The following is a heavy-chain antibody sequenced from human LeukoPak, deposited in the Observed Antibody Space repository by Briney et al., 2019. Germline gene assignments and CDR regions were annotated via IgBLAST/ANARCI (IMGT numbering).Heavy chain of an antibody. V-gene: IGHV3-33*06. D-gene: IGHD6-13*01. CDR2: IWHDGTNE. CDR3: AKVKFSSSWYSFDH. Sequence: GGSLRLSCAASGFTFSTYVMHWVRQAPGRGLEWVAVIWHDGTNENYADSVKGRFTISRDNSKNTLYLQMNSLRAEDTAVYYCAKVKFSSSWYSFDHWGQGTLVTVSS. CDR1: GFTFSTYV. J-gene: IGHJ4*02.